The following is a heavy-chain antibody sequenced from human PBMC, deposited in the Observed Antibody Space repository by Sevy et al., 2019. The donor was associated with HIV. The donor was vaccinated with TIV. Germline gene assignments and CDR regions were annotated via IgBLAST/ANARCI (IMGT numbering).Heavy chain of an antibody. D-gene: IGHD3-22*01. Sequence: GGSLRLSCAASGFTFSSYWMSWVRQAPGKGLEWVANIKQDGSEKNYVDSVKGRLTISRDNAKNSLYLQMNSLRAEDTAVYYCASYYYDSSGSNYYYYGMDVWGQGTTVTVSS. CDR1: GFTFSSYW. J-gene: IGHJ6*02. CDR3: ASYYYDSSGSNYYYYGMDV. V-gene: IGHV3-7*03. CDR2: IKQDGSEK.